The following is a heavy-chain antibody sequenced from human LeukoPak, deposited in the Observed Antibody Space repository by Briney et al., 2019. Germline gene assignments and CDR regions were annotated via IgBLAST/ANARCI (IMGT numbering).Heavy chain of an antibody. V-gene: IGHV3-74*01. Sequence: GGSLRLSCAASGFTFSSYWMHWVRQAPGKGLVWVSRTNNDGSITRYADSVKGRFTISRDNAKNTLYLQMNSLRAEDTAVYYCTRAHTNYYDSSGYWGQGTLVTVSS. CDR3: TRAHTNYYDSSGY. J-gene: IGHJ4*02. CDR2: TNNDGSIT. CDR1: GFTFSSYW. D-gene: IGHD3-22*01.